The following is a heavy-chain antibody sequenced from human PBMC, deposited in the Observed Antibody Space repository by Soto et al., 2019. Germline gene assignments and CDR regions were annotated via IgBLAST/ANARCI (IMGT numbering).Heavy chain of an antibody. CDR3: AREGFTRYYYYYGMDV. CDR1: GFTFSSYW. D-gene: IGHD3-16*01. Sequence: GGSLRLSCAASGFTFSSYWMHWVRQAPGKGLVWVSRINSDGSSTSYADSVKGRFTISRDNAKNTLYLQMNSLRAEDTAVYYCAREGFTRYYYYYGMDVWGQGTTVTVSS. V-gene: IGHV3-74*01. J-gene: IGHJ6*02. CDR2: INSDGSST.